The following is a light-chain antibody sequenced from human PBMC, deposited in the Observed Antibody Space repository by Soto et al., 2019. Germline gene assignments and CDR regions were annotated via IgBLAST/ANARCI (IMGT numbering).Light chain of an antibody. V-gene: IGKV1-39*01. Sequence: DIQMTQSPSSLSASVGDRVTITCRASQSISSFLNWYQQKPGKAPKLLIYAASSLQSGVPSRFSGSGSGTDFTRTLSSLQSEDLATYYSQPSYSTPPHTFGQGTKLAIK. CDR2: AAS. J-gene: IGKJ2*01. CDR1: QSISSF. CDR3: QPSYSTPPHT.